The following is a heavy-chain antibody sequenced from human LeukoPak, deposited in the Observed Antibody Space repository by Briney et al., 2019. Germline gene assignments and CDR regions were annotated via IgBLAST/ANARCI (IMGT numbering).Heavy chain of an antibody. Sequence: ASVKVSCKASGYTFTSYDINWVRQATGQGLEGMGWMNPNSGNTGYAQKFQGRVTITADESTSTAYMELSSLRSEDTAVYYCARRRSIQLWASFDYWGQGTLVTVSS. D-gene: IGHD5-18*01. CDR3: ARRRSIQLWASFDY. CDR1: GYTFTSYD. CDR2: MNPNSGNT. V-gene: IGHV1-8*03. J-gene: IGHJ4*02.